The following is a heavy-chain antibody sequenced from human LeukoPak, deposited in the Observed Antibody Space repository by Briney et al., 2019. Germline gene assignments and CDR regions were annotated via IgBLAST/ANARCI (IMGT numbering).Heavy chain of an antibody. Sequence: PGGSLRLSCAAAGFTFRSYERHWVRQAPGKGLEWVSYIGSNAYILDYADSVKGRFTVSRDSARSSLYLQMNSLRADDTAVYYCARGGTAGQFDYWGLGTMVTVSS. CDR1: GFTFRSYE. V-gene: IGHV3-48*03. J-gene: IGHJ4*02. CDR2: IGSNAYIL. D-gene: IGHD6-13*01. CDR3: ARGGTAGQFDY.